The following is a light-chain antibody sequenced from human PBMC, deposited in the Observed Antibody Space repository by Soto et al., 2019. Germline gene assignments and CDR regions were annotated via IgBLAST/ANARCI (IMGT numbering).Light chain of an antibody. CDR1: SSDVGGYNY. J-gene: IGLJ2*01. CDR3: VLYMKGDIRV. V-gene: IGLV2-8*01. Sequence: QSALTQPPSASGSPGQSVAISCTGTSSDVGGYNYVSWYQQHPGKAPKLMIYEVNKRPSGVPDRVSGSILGSKAALTVTGAQADDESVYYCVLYMKGDIRVLGGGTKLTVL. CDR2: EVN.